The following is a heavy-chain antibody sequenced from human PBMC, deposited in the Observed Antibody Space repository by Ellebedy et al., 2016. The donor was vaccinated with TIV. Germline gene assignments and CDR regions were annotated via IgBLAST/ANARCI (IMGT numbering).Heavy chain of an antibody. D-gene: IGHD2-2*01. J-gene: IGHJ6*02. Sequence: GESLKISXAASGFTFSSYGMHWVRQAPGKGLEWVAVIWYDGSNKYYADSVKGRFTISRDNSKNTLYLQMNSLRAEDTAVYYCARDPGDIVVVPAAIAMDVWGQGTTVTVSS. V-gene: IGHV3-33*01. CDR3: ARDPGDIVVVPAAIAMDV. CDR1: GFTFSSYG. CDR2: IWYDGSNK.